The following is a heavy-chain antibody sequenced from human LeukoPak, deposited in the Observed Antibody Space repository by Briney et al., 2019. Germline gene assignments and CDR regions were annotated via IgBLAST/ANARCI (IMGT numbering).Heavy chain of an antibody. J-gene: IGHJ4*02. CDR3: ARERRVYSYGSFIGDY. CDR1: GGTFSSYD. D-gene: IGHD5-18*01. V-gene: IGHV1-69*13. CDR2: IIPIYGTV. Sequence: SVKVSCKASGGTFSSYDISWVRQAPGQGLEWMGGIIPIYGTVNYAQKFQGRVTITADESTSTAYMELSSLRSEDTAVYYCARERRVYSYGSFIGDYWGQGTLVTVSS.